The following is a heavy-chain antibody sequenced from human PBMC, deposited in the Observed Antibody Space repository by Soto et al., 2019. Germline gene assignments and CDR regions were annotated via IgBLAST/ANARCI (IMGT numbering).Heavy chain of an antibody. J-gene: IGHJ6*02. CDR2: IKQDGSEK. D-gene: IGHD3-10*01. Sequence: PGGSLRLSCAASGFTFSSYGMHWVRQAPGKGLEWVANIKQDGSEKYCVDSVKGRFTISRDNAKNSLYLQMNSLRAEDTAVYYCARAHYCSGSYHLRLYDYYYGMEVWGQGTTVTVSS. CDR3: ARAHYCSGSYHLRLYDYYYGMEV. CDR1: GFTFSSYG. V-gene: IGHV3-7*01.